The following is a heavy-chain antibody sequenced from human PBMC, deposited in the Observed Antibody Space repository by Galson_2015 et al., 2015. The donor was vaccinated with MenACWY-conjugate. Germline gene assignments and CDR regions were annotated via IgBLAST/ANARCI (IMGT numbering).Heavy chain of an antibody. D-gene: IGHD7-27*01. J-gene: IGHJ4*02. Sequence: SLRLSCAASGFTFRNYWMTWVRQAPGEGLVWVSRINTDGSGTTYADSVKGRFTISRDNAKNTLYLQMNSLRAEDTAMYYCARDRSVTWGGFDYWGRGALVTVSS. CDR2: INTDGSGT. V-gene: IGHV3-74*03. CDR3: ARDRSVTWGGFDY. CDR1: GFTFRNYW.